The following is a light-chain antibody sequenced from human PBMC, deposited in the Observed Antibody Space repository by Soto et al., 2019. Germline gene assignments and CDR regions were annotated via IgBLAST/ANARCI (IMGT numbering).Light chain of an antibody. Sequence: DLQMTQSPSSLSASVGDRVTITCRASQSISRNLNWYQHKPGKAPKLLIYAASSLQNGVPSRFCGGGSGTEFTLSISSLQPEDFGTYYCQQSYTTASITFGQGTRLEIK. CDR1: QSISRN. CDR3: QQSYTTASIT. J-gene: IGKJ5*01. V-gene: IGKV1-39*01. CDR2: AAS.